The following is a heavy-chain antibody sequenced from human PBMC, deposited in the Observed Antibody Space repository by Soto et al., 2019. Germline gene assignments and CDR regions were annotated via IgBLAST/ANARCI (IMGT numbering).Heavy chain of an antibody. D-gene: IGHD2-2*01. CDR3: VRSVPAATWQYSGMDV. Sequence: SETLSLTCTVSGGSISSSSYYWGWIRQPPGKGLEWIGSIYYSGSTYYNPSLASRVSVSVDKSRNQLSLNLKSVTAADTAVYYCVRSVPAATWQYSGMDVWGQGTTVTVSS. CDR2: IYYSGST. J-gene: IGHJ6*02. CDR1: GGSISSSSYY. V-gene: IGHV4-39*07.